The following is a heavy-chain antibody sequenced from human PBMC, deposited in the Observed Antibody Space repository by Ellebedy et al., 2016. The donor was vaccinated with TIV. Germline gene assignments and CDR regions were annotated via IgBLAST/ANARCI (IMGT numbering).Heavy chain of an antibody. CDR3: AREEFGFDY. CDR2: IKQDGSEK. J-gene: IGHJ4*02. V-gene: IGHV3-7*01. CDR1: GFTFSSYW. Sequence: GESLKIPCAASGFTFSSYWMSWVRQAPGKGLEWVANIKQDGSEKYYVDSVKGRFTISRDNAKNSLYLQMNSLRAEDTAVYYCAREEFGFDYWGQGTLITVSS. D-gene: IGHD3-10*01.